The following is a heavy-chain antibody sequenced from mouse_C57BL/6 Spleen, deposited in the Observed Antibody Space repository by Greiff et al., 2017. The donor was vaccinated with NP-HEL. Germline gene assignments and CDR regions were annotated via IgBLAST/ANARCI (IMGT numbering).Heavy chain of an antibody. CDR2: IHPNSGST. J-gene: IGHJ2*01. V-gene: IGHV1-64*01. CDR3: ASSYYSNYFDY. Sequence: QVQLKQPGAELVKPGASVKLSCKASGYTFTSYWMHWVKQRPGQGLEWIGMIHPNSGSTNYNEKFKSKATLTVDKSSSTAYMQLSSLTSEDSAVYYCASSYYSNYFDYWGQGTTLTVSS. D-gene: IGHD2-5*01. CDR1: GYTFTSYW.